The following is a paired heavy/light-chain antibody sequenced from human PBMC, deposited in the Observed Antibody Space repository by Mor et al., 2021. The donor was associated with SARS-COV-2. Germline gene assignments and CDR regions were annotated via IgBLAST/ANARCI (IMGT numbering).Heavy chain of an antibody. V-gene: IGHV4-39*07. CDR1: GGSIISSSYH. Sequence: QLQLQGSGPGLVKPSETLSLTCTVSGGSIISSSYHWGWIRQPPGKGLEWIGSIFHRGNTYYNPSLKSRVTISVDTSKNQFSLKVRSVTAADTAVYYCVRDSTALPNDYWGQGTLVTVSS. J-gene: IGHJ4*02. D-gene: IGHD2-2*01. CDR3: VRDSTALPNDY. CDR2: IFHRGNT.
Light chain of an antibody. V-gene: IGKV2-29*02. J-gene: IGKJ1*01. CDR3: MQGIHLRA. Sequence: DIVMTQTPLSLSVTPGQPASISCKSSQSLVDTDGKTYLYWYLQKPGQSPQLLIYEVSSRFSGVPDRFSGSGSGTDFTLKISRVEAEDVGVYHCMQGIHLRAFGQGTKVEI. CDR2: EVS. CDR1: QSLVDTDGKTY.